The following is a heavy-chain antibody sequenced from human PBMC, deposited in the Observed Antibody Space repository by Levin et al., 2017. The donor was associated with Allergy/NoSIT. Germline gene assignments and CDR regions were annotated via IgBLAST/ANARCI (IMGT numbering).Heavy chain of an antibody. V-gene: IGHV3-23*01. J-gene: IGHJ4*02. D-gene: IGHD6-19*01. CDR2: ISSSGVGT. CDR3: AKLGSGWYNNYFDY. Sequence: SCAASGFTFSSYAMSWVRQAPGKGLEWVSGISSSGVGTYYADSVKGRFTISRDNSKNTLYLQMNSLRAEDTAVYYCAKLGSGWYNNYFDYWGQGTQVTVSS. CDR1: GFTFSSYA.